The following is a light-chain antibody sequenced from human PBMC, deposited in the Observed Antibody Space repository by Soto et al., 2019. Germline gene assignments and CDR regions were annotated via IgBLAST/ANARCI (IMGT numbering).Light chain of an antibody. CDR1: SNDVGTYNL. Sequence: QSVLTQPASVSGSPGQSITISCSGTSNDVGTYNLVSWYQHHPGKPPKLIIYEVSRRPSGVSNRFSGSKSGSTASLTISGLQAEDEAHYYCCSYAGSSTFDVVFGGGTKRTVL. CDR2: EVS. J-gene: IGLJ2*01. V-gene: IGLV2-23*02. CDR3: CSYAGSSTFDVV.